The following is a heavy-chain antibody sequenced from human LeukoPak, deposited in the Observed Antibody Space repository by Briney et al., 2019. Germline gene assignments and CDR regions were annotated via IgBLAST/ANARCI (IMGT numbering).Heavy chain of an antibody. J-gene: IGHJ5*02. Sequence: SETLSLTCAVYGGSFSGYYWSWIRQPPGRGLEWIGEINHSGSTNYNPSLKSRVTISVDTSKNQFSLKLSSVTAADTAVYYCARVGEYQQLRRGWFDPWGQGTLVTVSS. V-gene: IGHV4-34*01. CDR3: ARVGEYQQLRRGWFDP. CDR1: GGSFSGYY. D-gene: IGHD2-2*01. CDR2: INHSGST.